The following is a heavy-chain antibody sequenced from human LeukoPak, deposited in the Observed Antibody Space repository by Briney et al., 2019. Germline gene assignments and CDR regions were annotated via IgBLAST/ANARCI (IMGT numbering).Heavy chain of an antibody. CDR3: GKDPNSDYIGTFEM. CDR1: GFSFSDYA. J-gene: IGHJ3*02. D-gene: IGHD4-23*01. V-gene: IGHV3-23*01. CDR2: IRGSGVGT. Sequence: GGSLRLSCAASGFSFSDYAMSWVRQAPGRGLEWVSVIRGSGVGTSYADSVKGRFTISRDNSKNTLYLQMNSLRAEDTAVYYCGKDPNSDYIGTFEMWGQGTMVTVSP.